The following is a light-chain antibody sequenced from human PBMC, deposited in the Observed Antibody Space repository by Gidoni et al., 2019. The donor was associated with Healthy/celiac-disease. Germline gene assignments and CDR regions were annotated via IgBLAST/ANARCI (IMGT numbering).Light chain of an antibody. CDR1: QSFSSSY. CDR3: QQYGSSLRKWT. Sequence: EIVLTQSPGTLSLSPGERATLSCRASQSFSSSYLAWYQQKPGQAPRLLIYGASSRATGIPDRFSGSGSGTDFTLTISRLEPEDFAVYYCQQYGSSLRKWTFGQGTKVEIK. CDR2: GAS. V-gene: IGKV3-20*01. J-gene: IGKJ1*01.